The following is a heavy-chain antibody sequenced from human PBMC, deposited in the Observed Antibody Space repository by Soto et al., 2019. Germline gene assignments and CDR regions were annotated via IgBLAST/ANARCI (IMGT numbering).Heavy chain of an antibody. Sequence: EVQLLESGGGLVQPGGSLRLSCAASGFTLSSYAMSWVRQAPGKGLEWVSAMSGSGGSTYYADSVKGRFTISRDNSKNTLYLQMKSLRAEDTAVYYCAKDSDYRDRIFWYFDLWGRGTLVTVSS. CDR2: MSGSGGST. CDR1: GFTLSSYA. CDR3: AKDSDYRDRIFWYFDL. V-gene: IGHV3-23*01. J-gene: IGHJ2*01. D-gene: IGHD2-15*01.